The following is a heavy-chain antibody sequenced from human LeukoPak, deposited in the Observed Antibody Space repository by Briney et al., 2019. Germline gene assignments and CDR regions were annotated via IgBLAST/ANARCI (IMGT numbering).Heavy chain of an antibody. Sequence: PGGSLRLSCAASGFTFSSYGMHWVRQPPGKGLVWASRINSDGTFINYGDSVKGRFTISRDNAKNTLYLQMSSLRAEDTAVYYCARLLNKKGAFDIWGQGTKVTVSS. CDR1: GFTFSSYG. V-gene: IGHV3-74*01. CDR3: ARLLNKKGAFDI. D-gene: IGHD2-15*01. J-gene: IGHJ3*02. CDR2: INSDGTFI.